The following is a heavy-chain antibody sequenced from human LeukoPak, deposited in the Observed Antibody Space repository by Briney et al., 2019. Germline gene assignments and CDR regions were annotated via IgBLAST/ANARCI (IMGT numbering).Heavy chain of an antibody. CDR1: GCTISSCSYY. J-gene: IGHJ4*02. CDR2: IYYSGST. CDR3: ARSGITMARGVIPYFDH. V-gene: IGHV4-39*01. D-gene: IGHD3-10*01. Sequence: PSETLSLTCTVSGCTISSCSYYWVWLRQPPGKGLEWIGSIYYSGSTYYNPSLKSRVTISIDTSKNQFSLKLSSVTAADTAVYYCARSGITMARGVIPYFDHWGQGTLVTVSS.